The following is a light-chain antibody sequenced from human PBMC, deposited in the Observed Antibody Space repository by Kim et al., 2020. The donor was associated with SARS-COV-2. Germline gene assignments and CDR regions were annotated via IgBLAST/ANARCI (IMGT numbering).Light chain of an antibody. CDR3: QVWDGTTLI. V-gene: IGLV3-9*01. J-gene: IGLJ2*01. Sequence: SLARGQTARSTCGGNNNGSKTVHWYQQKPGQAPVLVIYRHRNRPSGIPEQISGSNSGNTATLTISRAQAGDEADYYCQVWDGTTLIFGGGTQLTVL. CDR2: RHR. CDR1: NNGSKT.